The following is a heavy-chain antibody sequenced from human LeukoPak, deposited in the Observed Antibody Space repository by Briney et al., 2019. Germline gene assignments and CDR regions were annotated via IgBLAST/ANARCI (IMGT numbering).Heavy chain of an antibody. CDR3: ARDYGEYYYDSSGYYGGFDY. CDR1: GFSFRSHG. V-gene: IGHV3-7*01. D-gene: IGHD3-22*01. CDR2: IKQDGSGK. J-gene: IGHJ4*02. Sequence: PGGTLRLSCAASGFSFRSHGMNWVRQAPGKGLEWVANIKQDGSGKYYVDSVKGRFTISRDNAKNSLYLQMNSLRAEDTAVYYCARDYGEYYYDSSGYYGGFDYWGQGTLVTVSS.